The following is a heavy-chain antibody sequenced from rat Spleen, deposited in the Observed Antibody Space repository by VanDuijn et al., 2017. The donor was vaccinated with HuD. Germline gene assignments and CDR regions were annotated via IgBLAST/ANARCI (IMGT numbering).Heavy chain of an antibody. Sequence: QVQLKESGPGLVQPSQTLSLTCTVSGFSLTSYHVSWVRQPPGKSLVWMGVICGNGNTNYNSALKSRLSISRDTSKSQVFLKMNNQQTEDTAMYFLASVYGDYWGKGVMVTVSS. CDR2: ICGNGNT. D-gene: IGHD4-6*01. CDR1: GFSLTSYH. CDR3: ASVYGDY. V-gene: IGHV2S61*01. J-gene: IGHJ2*01.